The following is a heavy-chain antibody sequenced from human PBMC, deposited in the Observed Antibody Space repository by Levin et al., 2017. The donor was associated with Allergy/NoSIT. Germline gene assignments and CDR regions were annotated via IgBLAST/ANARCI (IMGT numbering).Heavy chain of an antibody. D-gene: IGHD5-12*01. CDR1: GYTLTELS. CDR2: FDPEDGET. V-gene: IGHV1-24*01. J-gene: IGHJ4*02. CDR3: ATMVLVATIYYFDY. Sequence: GESLKISCKVSGYTLTELSMHWVRQAPGKGLEWMGGFDPEDGETIYAQKFQGRVTMTEDTSTDTAYMELSSLRSEDTAVYYCATMVLVATIYYFDYWGQGTLVTVSS.